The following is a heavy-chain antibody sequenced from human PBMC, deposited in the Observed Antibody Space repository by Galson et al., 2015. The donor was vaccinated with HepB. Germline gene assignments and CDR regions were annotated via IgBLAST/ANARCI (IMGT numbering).Heavy chain of an antibody. Sequence: SLRLSCAASGFTFTRYAMTWVRQAPGKGLEWVASITSSGGKTYYTDSVKGRFTISRDNSKNTLFLQLNSLRAEDTAVYYCAKDGIMVANNPYHFHYWGQGTLDTVSS. CDR2: ITSSGGKT. V-gene: IGHV3-23*01. CDR3: AKDGIMVANNPYHFHY. J-gene: IGHJ4*02. D-gene: IGHD2-15*01. CDR1: GFTFTRYA.